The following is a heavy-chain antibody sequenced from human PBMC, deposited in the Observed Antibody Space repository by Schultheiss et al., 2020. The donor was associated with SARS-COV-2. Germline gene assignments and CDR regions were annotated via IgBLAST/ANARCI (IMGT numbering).Heavy chain of an antibody. CDR3: ARVTVTTGFDY. CDR2: ISYDGSNK. J-gene: IGHJ4*02. CDR1: GFTFSSYA. Sequence: GGSLRLSCAASGFTFSSYAMSWVRQAPGKGLEWVAVISYDGSNKYYADSVKGRFTISRDNAKNSLYLQMNSLRAEDTAVYYCARVTVTTGFDYWGQGTLVTVSS. D-gene: IGHD4-17*01. V-gene: IGHV3-30-3*01.